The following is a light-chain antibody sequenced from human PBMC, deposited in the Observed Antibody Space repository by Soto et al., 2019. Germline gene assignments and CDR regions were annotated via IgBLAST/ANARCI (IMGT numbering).Light chain of an antibody. CDR2: AAS. J-gene: IGKJ5*01. V-gene: IGKV1-39*01. CDR3: QQSYNTPIK. Sequence: DIQMTQSPSSLSASVGDRVTITCLASQSISTSLTWYQQKPGKAPKLLIYAASSLQSGVPSRFSGSGSATDLTLSISSLQPEDFATYYCQQSYNTPIKFCQRTRLEI. CDR1: QSISTS.